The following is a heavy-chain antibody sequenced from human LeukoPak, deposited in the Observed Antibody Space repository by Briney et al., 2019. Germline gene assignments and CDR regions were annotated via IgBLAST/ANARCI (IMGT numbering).Heavy chain of an antibody. J-gene: IGHJ4*02. D-gene: IGHD4-23*01. CDR2: LSWDGGSE. CDR3: ARDRGGNTAGFDS. V-gene: IGHV3-43*01. Sequence: GGSLRLSCAASGFTFDGYSMHWVRHRPGKGLEWVSLLSWDGGSEYYADSVRGRFTISRDNRRGSLFLQMKSLKTEDSALYFCARDRGGNTAGFDSWGQGTLVTVSS. CDR1: GFTFDGYS.